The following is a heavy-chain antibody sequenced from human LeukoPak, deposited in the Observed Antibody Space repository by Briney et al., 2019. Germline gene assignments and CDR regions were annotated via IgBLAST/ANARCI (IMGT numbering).Heavy chain of an antibody. CDR1: GGTFSSYA. V-gene: IGHV1-69*06. J-gene: IGHJ2*01. D-gene: IGHD3-16*01. CDR2: IIPIFGTA. CDR3: ARAAVITFGGPREAPWYFDL. Sequence: SVKVSCKASGGTFSSYAISWVRQAPGQGLEWMGGIIPIFGTANYAQKFQGGVTITADKSTSTAYMELSSLRSEDTAVYYCARAAVITFGGPREAPWYFDLWGRGTLVTVSS.